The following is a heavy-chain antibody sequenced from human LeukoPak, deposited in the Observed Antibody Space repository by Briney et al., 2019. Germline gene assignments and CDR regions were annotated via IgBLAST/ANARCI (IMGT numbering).Heavy chain of an antibody. D-gene: IGHD2-2*01. CDR3: ARDNFAYQSLYYFDY. V-gene: IGHV3-30*04. CDR2: ISFDGSNK. CDR1: GFTFSSYA. J-gene: IGHJ4*02. Sequence: PGGSLRLSCAASGFTFSSYAMYWVRQAPGKGLEWVTVISFDGSNKYYADSVKGRFTISRDNSKNTLYLQMNSLRAEDTAVYYCARDNFAYQSLYYFDYWGQGTLLTVSS.